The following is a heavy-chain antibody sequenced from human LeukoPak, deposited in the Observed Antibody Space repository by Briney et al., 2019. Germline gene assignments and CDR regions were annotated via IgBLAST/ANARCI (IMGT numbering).Heavy chain of an antibody. CDR1: GFTFSSYW. D-gene: IGHD6-19*01. CDR2: IKQDGSEK. V-gene: IGHV3-7*03. J-gene: IGHJ4*02. Sequence: GGSLSLSCAASGFTFSSYWMIWVRQAPGKGLEWVANIKQDGSEKYYVDSVKGRFTISRDNAKKSLYLQMNSLRAEATAVYYCAREMWQWRYWGQGTLVTVSS. CDR3: AREMWQWRY.